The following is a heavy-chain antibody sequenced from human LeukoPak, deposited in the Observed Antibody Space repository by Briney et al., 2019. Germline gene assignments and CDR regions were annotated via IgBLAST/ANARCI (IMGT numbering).Heavy chain of an antibody. CDR2: ISGSVSST. D-gene: IGHD3-3*01. CDR1: GLTLKIYD. V-gene: IGHV3-23*01. CDR3: AKNTRRSYFVH. J-gene: IGHJ4*02. Sequence: PGGSLRLSCAASGLTLKIYDMPCVRQAPGKGLEWVSAISGSVSSTNYADSVKGRFTISRDNSKNTLYLQMDSLRAEDTAVYCCAKNTRRSYFVHWGQGTLVTVSS.